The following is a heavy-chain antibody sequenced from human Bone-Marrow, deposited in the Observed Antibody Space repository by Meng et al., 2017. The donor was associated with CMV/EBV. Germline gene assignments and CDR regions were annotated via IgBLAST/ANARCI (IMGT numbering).Heavy chain of an antibody. CDR3: ARAMVRGVQRYFDY. V-gene: IGHV4-4*07. D-gene: IGHD3-10*01. CDR2: IYTSGST. J-gene: IGHJ4*02. CDR1: GGSISMYY. Sequence: QVQLQESGTGLGKPSETLSLTCTVSGGSISMYYWSWIRQPAGKGLEWIGRIYTSGSTNYNPSLKSRVTMSVDTSKNQFSLKLSSVTAADTAVYYCARAMVRGVQRYFDYWGQGTLVTVSS.